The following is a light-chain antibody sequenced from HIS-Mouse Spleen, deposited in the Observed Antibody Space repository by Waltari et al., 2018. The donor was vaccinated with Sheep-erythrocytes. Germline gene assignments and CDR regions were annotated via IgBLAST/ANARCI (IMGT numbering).Light chain of an antibody. CDR1: QSVSSN. CDR2: GAS. CDR3: QQYNNWPPPYT. Sequence: TQSPSFLSASVGDRATLSCRASQSVSSNLAWYQQKPGQAPRLLIYGASTRATGIPARFSGSGSGTEFTLTISSMQSEDFAVYYCQQYNNWPPPYTFGQGTKLEIK. J-gene: IGKJ2*01. V-gene: IGKV3-15*01.